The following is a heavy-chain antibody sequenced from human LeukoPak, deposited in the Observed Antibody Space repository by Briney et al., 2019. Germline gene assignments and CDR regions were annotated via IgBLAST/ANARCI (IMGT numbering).Heavy chain of an antibody. D-gene: IGHD1-1*01. V-gene: IGHV3-53*01. CDR2: IYSGGST. CDR1: GFSVSRNY. J-gene: IGHJ6*02. Sequence: GGSLRLSCAASGFSVSRNYMNWVRQAPGKGLEWVSVIYSGGSTYFADSVKGRFTITRDNSKNTVFLQMNSLRAEDTAVYYCARDSETETGWYYYGMTCGAKGPRSPSP. CDR3: ARDSETETGWYYYGMT.